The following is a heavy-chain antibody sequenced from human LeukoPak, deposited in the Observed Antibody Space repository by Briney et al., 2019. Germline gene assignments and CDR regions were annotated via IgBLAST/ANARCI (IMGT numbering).Heavy chain of an antibody. CDR3: ARVRGPRPGYSSSWLLHYYMDV. CDR1: GGSISSGSYY. J-gene: IGHJ6*03. Sequence: PSETLSLTCTVSGGSISSGSYYWSWIRQPAGKGLEWIGRIYTSGSTNYNPSLKSRVTISVDTSKNQFSLKLSSVTAADTAVYYCARVRGPRPGYSSSWLLHYYMDVWGKGTTVTVSS. V-gene: IGHV4-61*02. CDR2: IYTSGST. D-gene: IGHD6-13*01.